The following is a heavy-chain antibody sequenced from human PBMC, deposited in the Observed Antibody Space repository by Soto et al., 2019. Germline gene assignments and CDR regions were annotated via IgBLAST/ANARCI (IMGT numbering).Heavy chain of an antibody. V-gene: IGHV1-69*13. J-gene: IGHJ4*02. CDR2: IIPIFGTA. Sequence: PVKVSCKASGGTLSNYAISLVRQAPGQRVEWMGGIIPIFGTANYAQKFQGRVTITADESTSTAYMELSSLRSEDTAVYYCAAMDYYDSSGYYRNEYYFDYWGQGTLVTVSS. D-gene: IGHD3-22*01. CDR3: AAMDYYDSSGYYRNEYYFDY. CDR1: GGTLSNYA.